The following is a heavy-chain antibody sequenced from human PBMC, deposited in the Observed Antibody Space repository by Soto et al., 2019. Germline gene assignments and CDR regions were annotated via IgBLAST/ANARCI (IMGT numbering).Heavy chain of an antibody. CDR2: ISGYNGNT. Sequence: ASVKVSCKSSGYSFSNYNFCWVRQAPGQGLEWLGWISGYNGNTKYAQKFQGRVTMTTDSFTSTAYMELRSPRSDDTAVYYCARDKVWGVFDIWGRGTMGTV. CDR3: ARDKVWGVFDI. J-gene: IGHJ3*02. V-gene: IGHV1-18*01. CDR1: GYSFSNYN. D-gene: IGHD3-16*01.